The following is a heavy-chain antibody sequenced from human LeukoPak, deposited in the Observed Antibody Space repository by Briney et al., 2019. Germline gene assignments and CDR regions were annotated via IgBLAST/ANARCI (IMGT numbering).Heavy chain of an antibody. CDR1: GYSISSGYY. CDR3: ARVRTYYYDSSGPPVYFDY. V-gene: IGHV4-38-2*02. J-gene: IGHJ4*02. D-gene: IGHD3-22*01. Sequence: PSETLSLTCTVSGYSISSGYYWGWIRQPPGKGLEWIGSIYHSGSTYYNPSLKSRVTISVDTSKNQFSLKLSSVTAADTAVYYCARVRTYYYDSSGPPVYFDYWGQGTLVTVSS. CDR2: IYHSGST.